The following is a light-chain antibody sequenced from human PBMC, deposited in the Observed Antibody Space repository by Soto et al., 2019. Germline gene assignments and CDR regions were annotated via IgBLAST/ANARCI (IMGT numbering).Light chain of an antibody. J-gene: IGKJ4*01. CDR2: GAS. CDR3: QQYDSSPLI. V-gene: IGKV3-20*01. Sequence: EIVLTQSPGTLSLSPGERATLSCRASQGVTSSYLAWYQQKPGQAPRLLIYGASIRATGIPDRFSGSGAGTDFTLTISRREPEDFAVYYSQQYDSSPLIFGGGPKVEIK. CDR1: QGVTSSY.